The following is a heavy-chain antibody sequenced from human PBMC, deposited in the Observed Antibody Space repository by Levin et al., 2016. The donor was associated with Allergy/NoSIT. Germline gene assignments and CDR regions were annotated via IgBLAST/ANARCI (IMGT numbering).Heavy chain of an antibody. D-gene: IGHD2-21*01. Sequence: SETLSLTCVVSGDSVSSNNCWTWVRQPPGKRLQWLGEIYHTGTTNYSPSLNSRLTISLDKSKNEVSLSLTSVTAADTAVYYCARAPGFVSTRQDKWGQGILVTVSS. V-gene: IGHV4-4*02. J-gene: IGHJ4*02. CDR1: GDSVSSNNC. CDR3: ARAPGFVSTRQDK. CDR2: IYHTGTT.